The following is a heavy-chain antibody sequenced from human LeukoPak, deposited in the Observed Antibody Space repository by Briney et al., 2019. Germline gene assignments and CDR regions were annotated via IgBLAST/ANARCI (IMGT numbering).Heavy chain of an antibody. Sequence: PSETLSLTCAVYGGSFSGYYWSWIRRPPGKGLEWIGEINHSGSTNYNPSLKSRVTISVDTSKNQFSLKLSSVTAADTAVYYCARVIVVVPAAYLLYSSSRRNWFDPWGQGTLVTVSS. V-gene: IGHV4-34*01. CDR2: INHSGST. J-gene: IGHJ5*02. D-gene: IGHD2-2*01. CDR1: GGSFSGYY. CDR3: ARVIVVVPAAYLLYSSSRRNWFDP.